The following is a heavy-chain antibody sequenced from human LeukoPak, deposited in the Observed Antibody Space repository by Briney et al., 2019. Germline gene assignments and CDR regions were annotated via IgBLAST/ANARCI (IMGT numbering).Heavy chain of an antibody. D-gene: IGHD1-7*01. Sequence: GGSLRLSCAASGFTFDDYAMHWVRQAPGKGLEWVSGISWNSGSIGYADSVKGRFTISRDNAKNSLYLQMNSLRAEDTALYYCARALGVLTGTTSFDYWGQGTLVTVSS. CDR1: GFTFDDYA. V-gene: IGHV3-9*01. CDR2: ISWNSGSI. CDR3: ARALGVLTGTTSFDY. J-gene: IGHJ4*02.